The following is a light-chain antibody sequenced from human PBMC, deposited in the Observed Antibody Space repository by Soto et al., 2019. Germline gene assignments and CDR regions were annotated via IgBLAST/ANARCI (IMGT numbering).Light chain of an antibody. J-gene: IGKJ5*01. CDR1: QDISNY. V-gene: IGKV1-33*01. CDR3: QQYDNLPFT. Sequence: DIQMTQSPSSLSASVGDRVTITCQASQDISNYLNWYQQKPGKAPKLLIYAASNLETGVPSRFSGSGPGTDFTFTISSLQPEDIATYDCQQYDNLPFTFGQGTRLEIK. CDR2: AAS.